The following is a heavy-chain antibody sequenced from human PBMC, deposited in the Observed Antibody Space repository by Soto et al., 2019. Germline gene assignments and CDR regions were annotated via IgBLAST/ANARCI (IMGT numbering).Heavy chain of an antibody. CDR2: IYFDGRT. V-gene: IGHV4-59*01. Sequence: QVQLQGSGPRLVKPSETLSLTCTVSGGSINNYYWSWIRQPPGKGLEWMGYIYFDGRTDYSPSLPSRVTMSVDTSKTRFSLKVNSVTAAATAIYYCAKVLGHYRHNWFDSWGQGTLVTVSS. CDR1: GGSINNYY. D-gene: IGHD3-16*01. J-gene: IGHJ5*01. CDR3: AKVLGHYRHNWFDS.